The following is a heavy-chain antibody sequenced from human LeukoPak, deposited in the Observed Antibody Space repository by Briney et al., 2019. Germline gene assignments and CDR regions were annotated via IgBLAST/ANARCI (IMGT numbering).Heavy chain of an antibody. Sequence: PGGSLRLSCAASGFTFSSYEMNWVRQAPGKGLEWVSYISSSGSTIYYADSVKGRFTISRDNAKNSLYLQMNSLRAEDTAVYYCARVTYCYDSSGPGGGYFDYWGQGTLVTVSS. J-gene: IGHJ4*02. D-gene: IGHD3-22*01. CDR2: ISSSGSTI. CDR1: GFTFSSYE. CDR3: ARVTYCYDSSGPGGGYFDY. V-gene: IGHV3-48*03.